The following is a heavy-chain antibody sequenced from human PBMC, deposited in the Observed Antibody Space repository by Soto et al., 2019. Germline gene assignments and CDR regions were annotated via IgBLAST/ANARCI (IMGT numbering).Heavy chain of an antibody. V-gene: IGHV1-69*01. CDR3: ARDGGATMSDYYGMDV. J-gene: IGHJ6*02. Sequence: QVQLVQSGAEVKKPGSSVKVSCKASGGTFSSYAISWVQQAPGQGLEWMGGIIPIFGTANYAQKFQGRVTITADESTSTAYMELSSLRSEDTAVYYCARDGGATMSDYYGMDVWGQGTTVTVSS. CDR1: GGTFSSYA. D-gene: IGHD1-26*01. CDR2: IIPIFGTA.